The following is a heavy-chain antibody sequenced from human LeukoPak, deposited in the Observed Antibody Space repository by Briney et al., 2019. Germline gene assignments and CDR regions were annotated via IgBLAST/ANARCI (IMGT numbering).Heavy chain of an antibody. CDR3: ARLKWLVGYYYYYYMDV. J-gene: IGHJ6*03. V-gene: IGHV3-7*01. CDR2: IKQDGSEK. CDR1: GFTFSSYW. Sequence: GGSLRLSCAASGFTFSSYWMSWVRQAPGKGLEGVANIKQDGSEKYYVDSVKGRFTISRDNAKNSLYLQMNSLRAEDTAVYYCARLKWLVGYYYYYYMDVWGKGTTVTVSS. D-gene: IGHD6-19*01.